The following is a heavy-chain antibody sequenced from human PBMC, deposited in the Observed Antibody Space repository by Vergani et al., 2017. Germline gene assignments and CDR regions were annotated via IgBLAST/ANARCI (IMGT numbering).Heavy chain of an antibody. D-gene: IGHD4-17*01. CDR2: IRYDGSNK. Sequence: QVQLVESGGGVVQPGRSLRLSCAASGFTFSSYGMQWVRQAPGKGLEWVAFIRYDGSNKYYEDSVKGRFTISRDNSKNTLYLQMNSRRAEDTAVYYCAKEGYGDYFVHAFDIWGQGTMVTVSS. J-gene: IGHJ3*02. V-gene: IGHV3-30*02. CDR1: GFTFSSYG. CDR3: AKEGYGDYFVHAFDI.